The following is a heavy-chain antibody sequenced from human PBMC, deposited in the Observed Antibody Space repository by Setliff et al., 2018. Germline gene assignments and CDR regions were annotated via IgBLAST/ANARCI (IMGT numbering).Heavy chain of an antibody. CDR3: ASGHNFWSGYFVVAESYQY. D-gene: IGHD3-3*01. Sequence: SETLSLTCTVSGVSITSYNYFWGWIRQPPGKGLEWIGSVYYTGTTSYNPSLKSRLTMSLDTSKNQLSLRLTSVTAADTAIYYCASGHNFWSGYFVVAESYQYWGQGTLVTVSS. V-gene: IGHV4-39*07. J-gene: IGHJ1*01. CDR2: VYYTGTT. CDR1: GVSITSYNYF.